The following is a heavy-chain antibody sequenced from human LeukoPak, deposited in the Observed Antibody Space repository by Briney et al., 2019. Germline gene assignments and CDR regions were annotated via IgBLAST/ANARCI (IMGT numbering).Heavy chain of an antibody. CDR2: MYDSGST. CDR1: GYSLSSSYY. J-gene: IGHJ4*02. CDR3: ARGVSSSGSYGY. V-gene: IGHV4-61*01. Sequence: SETLTLTCTVSGYSLSSSYYWSWIRQPPGKGLEWIGYMYDSGSTNYNPSLKSRVTISLDTSKNQFSLRLSSVTAADTAVYYCARGVSSSGSYGYWGQGTLVTVSS. D-gene: IGHD6-13*01.